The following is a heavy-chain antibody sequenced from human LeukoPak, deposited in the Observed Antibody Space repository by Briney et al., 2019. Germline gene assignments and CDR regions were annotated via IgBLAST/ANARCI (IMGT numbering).Heavy chain of an antibody. CDR1: GFTFSSYG. D-gene: IGHD3-3*01. CDR2: ISYDGSNK. Sequence: GGSLRLSCAASGFTFSSYGMHWVRQAPGKGLEWVAVISYDGSNKYYADSVKGRFTISRDNSKNTLYLQMNSLRAEDTAVYYCAKEYYDFWSGYQARLGFDYWGQGTLVTVSS. J-gene: IGHJ4*02. V-gene: IGHV3-30*18. CDR3: AKEYYDFWSGYQARLGFDY.